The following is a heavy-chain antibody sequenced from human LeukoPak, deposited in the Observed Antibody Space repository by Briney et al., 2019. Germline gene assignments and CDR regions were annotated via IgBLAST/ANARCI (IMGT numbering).Heavy chain of an antibody. D-gene: IGHD3-3*01. CDR3: ARDTFWNGYRPSNWFDP. J-gene: IGHJ5*02. CDR1: GYTFTGYY. V-gene: IGHV1-2*02. CDR2: INPNSGGT. Sequence: ASVKVSCKASGYTFTGYYMHWVRQAPGQGLEWMGWINPNSGGTNYAQKFQGRVTMTRDTSISTAYMELSRLRSDDTAVYYCARDTFWNGYRPSNWFDPWGQGTLVTVSS.